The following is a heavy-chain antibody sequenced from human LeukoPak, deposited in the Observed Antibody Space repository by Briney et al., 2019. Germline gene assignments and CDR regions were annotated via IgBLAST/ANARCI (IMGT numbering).Heavy chain of an antibody. CDR2: INHSGGT. CDR1: GGSISGYY. J-gene: IGHJ4*02. Sequence: SETLTLTCAVYGGSISGYYWSWIRQPPGKGLEWIGEINHSGGTNYNPSLKSRVTISVDTSKNQFSLKLSSVTAADTAVYYCASLTMIVVPWGQGTLVTVSS. D-gene: IGHD3-22*01. CDR3: ASLTMIVVP. V-gene: IGHV4-34*01.